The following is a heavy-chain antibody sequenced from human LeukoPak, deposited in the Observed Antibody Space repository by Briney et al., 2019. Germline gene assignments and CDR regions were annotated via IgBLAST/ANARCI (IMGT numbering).Heavy chain of an antibody. CDR2: ISAGGGT. Sequence: GGCLRLSRASCRFIHCNFGISAVPQAPASGWEWVTAISAGGGTYYVNTVKGRFTISRDNSKNTLYLQMSSLRAEDTAVYCCAKRSWLSSFDSWGQGTLVTVSS. CDR3: AKRSWLSSFDS. J-gene: IGHJ4*02. D-gene: IGHD2/OR15-2a*01. V-gene: IGHV3-23*01. CDR1: RFIHCNFG.